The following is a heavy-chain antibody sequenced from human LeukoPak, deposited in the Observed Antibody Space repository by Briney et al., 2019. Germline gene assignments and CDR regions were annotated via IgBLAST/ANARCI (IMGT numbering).Heavy chain of an antibody. CDR1: GGSISSGGYY. J-gene: IGHJ6*03. V-gene: IGHV4-31*03. CDR2: IYYSGST. CDR3: ARDRRYYYMDV. Sequence: SETLSLTCTVSGGSISSGGYYWSWIRQHPGKGLEWIGYIYYSGSTYYNPSLKSRVTVSVDTSKNQFSLKLSSVTAADTAVYYCARDRRYYYMDVWGKGTTVTVSS.